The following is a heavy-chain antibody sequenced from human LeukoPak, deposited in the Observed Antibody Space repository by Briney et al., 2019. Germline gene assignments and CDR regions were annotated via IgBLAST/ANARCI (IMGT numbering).Heavy chain of an antibody. CDR2: ISPGSGTI. Sequence: GESLRLSCATSGFSFTRRGMNWVRHPPGKGLEWVSYISPGSGTIYYAESVKGRFTVSRDDAKNSLYLQMNTLRAEDTAVYYCARIDGPTVYPYYMDLWGKGTTVTVAS. CDR3: ARIDGPTVYPYYMDL. V-gene: IGHV3-48*04. D-gene: IGHD3-16*01. CDR1: GFSFTRRG. J-gene: IGHJ6*03.